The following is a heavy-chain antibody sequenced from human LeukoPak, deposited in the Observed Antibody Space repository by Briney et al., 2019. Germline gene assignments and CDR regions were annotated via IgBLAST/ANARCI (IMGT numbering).Heavy chain of an antibody. V-gene: IGHV1-69*13. CDR1: GGTFSSYA. CDR2: IIPIFGTA. CDR3: ARGGKRDTIFGVVSWFDP. J-gene: IGHJ5*02. Sequence: GASVKVSCMASGGTFSSYAISWVRQAPGQGLEWMRGIIPIFGTANYAQKFQGRVTITADESTSTAYMELSSLRSEDTAVYYCARGGKRDTIFGVVSWFDPWGQGTLVTVSS. D-gene: IGHD3-3*01.